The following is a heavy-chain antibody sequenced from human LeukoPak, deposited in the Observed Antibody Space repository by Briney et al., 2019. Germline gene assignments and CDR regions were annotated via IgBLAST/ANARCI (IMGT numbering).Heavy chain of an antibody. CDR3: AKGGSDYYDSSGYYYFDY. D-gene: IGHD3-22*01. Sequence: GGTLRLSCAASGFTFNSYAMNWVRQAPGKGLEWVSTISSSGNNTYYADSVKGRFTISRDNSKNTLYLQMNSLRAEDTAVYYCAKGGSDYYDSSGYYYFDYWGQGTLVTVSS. CDR1: GFTFNSYA. J-gene: IGHJ4*02. V-gene: IGHV3-23*01. CDR2: ISSSGNNT.